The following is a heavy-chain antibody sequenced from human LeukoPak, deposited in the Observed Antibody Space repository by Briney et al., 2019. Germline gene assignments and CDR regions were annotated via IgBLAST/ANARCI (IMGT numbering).Heavy chain of an antibody. J-gene: IGHJ4*02. Sequence: PSETLSLTYTVSGGSISSSSNFWGWIRQPQGKGLEWIGSIYYSGSTYYNLSLRSRVTISIDKSKNQFSLKLSSVTAADTAVYYCARVYDSLKWGQGTLVTVSS. V-gene: IGHV4-39*07. CDR2: IYYSGST. CDR3: ARVYDSLK. D-gene: IGHD3-22*01. CDR1: GGSISSSSNF.